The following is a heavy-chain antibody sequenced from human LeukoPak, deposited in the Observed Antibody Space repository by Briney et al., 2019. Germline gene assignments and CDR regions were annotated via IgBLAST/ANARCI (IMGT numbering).Heavy chain of an antibody. CDR2: IYYSGST. V-gene: IGHV4-30-4*01. CDR1: GGSISSGDSY. Sequence: SETLSLTCTVSGGSISSGDSYWSWIRQPPGKGLEWIGYIYYSGSTYYNPSLKSRVTISVDTSKSQFSLKLSSVTAADTAVYYCARAGFGELGYFDYWGQGTLVTVSS. J-gene: IGHJ4*02. D-gene: IGHD3-10*01. CDR3: ARAGFGELGYFDY.